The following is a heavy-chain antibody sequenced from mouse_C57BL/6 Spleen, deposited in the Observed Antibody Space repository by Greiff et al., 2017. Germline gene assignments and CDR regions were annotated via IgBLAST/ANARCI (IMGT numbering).Heavy chain of an antibody. CDR2: ISDGGSYT. V-gene: IGHV5-4*01. CDR3: ARAGYYGSSPYYFDY. CDR1: GFTFSSYA. D-gene: IGHD1-1*01. J-gene: IGHJ2*01. Sequence: EVHLVESGGGLVKPGGSLKLSCAASGFTFSSYAMSWVRQTPEKRLEWVATISDGGSYTYYPDNVKGRFTISRDNAKNNLYLQMSHLKSEDTAMYYCARAGYYGSSPYYFDYWGQGTTLTVSS.